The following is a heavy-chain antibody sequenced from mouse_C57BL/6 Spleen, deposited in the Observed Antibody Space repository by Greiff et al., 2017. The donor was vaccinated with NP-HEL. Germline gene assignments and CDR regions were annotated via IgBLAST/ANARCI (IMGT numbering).Heavy chain of an antibody. D-gene: IGHD4-1*01. Sequence: EVQLVESGPGLVKPSQSLSLTCSVTGYSITSGYYWNWIRQFPGNKLEWMGYISYDGSNNYNPSLKNRISITRDTSKNQFFLKLNSVTTEDTATYYCARVGRLGYAMDYWGQGTSVTVPS. CDR1: GYSITSGYY. CDR3: ARVGRLGYAMDY. V-gene: IGHV3-6*01. CDR2: ISYDGSN. J-gene: IGHJ4*01.